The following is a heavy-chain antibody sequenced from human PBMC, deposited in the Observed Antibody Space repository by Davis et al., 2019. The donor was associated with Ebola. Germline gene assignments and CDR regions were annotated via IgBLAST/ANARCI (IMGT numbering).Heavy chain of an antibody. CDR1: GFTVSSNY. CDR3: ARDSPLYYYGMDV. CDR2: IYSGGST. J-gene: IGHJ6*04. V-gene: IGHV3-53*01. Sequence: GGSLRLSCAASGFTVSSNYMSWVRQAPGKGLEWVSVIYSGGSTYYADSVKGRFTISRDNSKNTLYLQMNSLRAEDTAVYYCARDSPLYYYGMDVWGKGTTVTVSS.